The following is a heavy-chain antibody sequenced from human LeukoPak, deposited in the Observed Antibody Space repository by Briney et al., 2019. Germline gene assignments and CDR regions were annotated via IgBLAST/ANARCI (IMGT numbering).Heavy chain of an antibody. CDR1: GGSISSSSYY. CDR3: ARDSLGGGWFGAFDI. V-gene: IGHV4-61*01. D-gene: IGHD3-16*01. Sequence: SETLSLTCTVSGGSISSSSYYWSWIRQPPGKGLEWIGYIYYSGSTNYNPSLKSRVTISVDTSKNQFSLKLSSVTAADTAVYYCARDSLGGGWFGAFDIWGQGTMVTVSS. J-gene: IGHJ3*02. CDR2: IYYSGST.